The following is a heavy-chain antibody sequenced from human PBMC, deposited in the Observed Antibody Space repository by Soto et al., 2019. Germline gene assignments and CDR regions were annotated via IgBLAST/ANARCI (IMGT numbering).Heavy chain of an antibody. D-gene: IGHD5-12*01. Sequence: QVQLVESGGGVVQPGRSLRLSCAASGFTFSSYAMHWVRQAPGKGLEWVAVISYDGSNKYYAHSVKGRFTISRDNSENTLYLQMNSLRAEDTAVYYCARDKGGYDDAFDIWGQGTMVTVSS. V-gene: IGHV3-30-3*01. CDR3: ARDKGGYDDAFDI. CDR2: ISYDGSNK. CDR1: GFTFSSYA. J-gene: IGHJ3*02.